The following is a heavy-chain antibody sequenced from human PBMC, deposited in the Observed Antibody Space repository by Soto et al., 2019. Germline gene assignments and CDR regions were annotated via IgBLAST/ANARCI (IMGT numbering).Heavy chain of an antibody. D-gene: IGHD5-12*01. CDR1: GFTFSSYS. V-gene: IGHV3-21*01. J-gene: IGHJ6*02. CDR2: ISSSSSYI. Sequence: EVQLVESGGGLVKPGGSLRLSCAPSGFTFSSYSMNWVRQAPGKGLEWVSSISSSSSYIYYADSVKGRFTIPRDNAKNSLYLQMNSLRAEDTAVYYCARGIGYEGYYYYGMDVWGQGTTVTVSS. CDR3: ARGIGYEGYYYYGMDV.